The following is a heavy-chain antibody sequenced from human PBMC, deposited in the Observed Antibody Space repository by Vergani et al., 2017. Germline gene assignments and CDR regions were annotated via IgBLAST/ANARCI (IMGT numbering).Heavy chain of an antibody. D-gene: IGHD6-19*01. J-gene: IGHJ4*02. CDR3: AKGAVAGRGKDDY. Sequence: EVQLVESGGGLVKPGGSLRLSCAASGFTFSSYSMNWVRQAPGKGLEWVSSISSSSSYIYYADSVKGRFTISRDNAKNSLYLQMNSLRAEDTAVYYWAKGAVAGRGKDDYWGQGTLVTVSS. V-gene: IGHV3-21*01. CDR1: GFTFSSYS. CDR2: ISSSSSYI.